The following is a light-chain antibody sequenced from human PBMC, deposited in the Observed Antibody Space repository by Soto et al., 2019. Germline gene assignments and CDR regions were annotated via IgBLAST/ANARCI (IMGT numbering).Light chain of an antibody. J-gene: IGLJ1*01. CDR3: SSFTSDTTYV. CDR1: SSDVGSSNG. Sequence: SSDVGSSNGVSWYQQPPGTAPKLMIYDVSNRPSGVPDRFSGSKSGNTASLTISGLQAEDEADYYCSSFTSDTTYVFGTGTKVTVL. CDR2: DVS. V-gene: IGLV2-18*02.